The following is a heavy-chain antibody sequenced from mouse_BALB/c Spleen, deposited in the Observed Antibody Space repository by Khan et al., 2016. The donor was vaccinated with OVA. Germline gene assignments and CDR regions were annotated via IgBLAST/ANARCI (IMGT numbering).Heavy chain of an antibody. CDR2: IYPGGDFT. D-gene: IGHD3-1*01. CDR1: GYTFTNYW. J-gene: IGHJ1*01. V-gene: IGHV1-63*02. Sequence: QVQLQQSGAELVRPGTSVKISCKASGYTFTNYWLGWVKQRPGHGLAWIGDIYPGGDFTNYNETFNDKATLTADTSSTTVYMQLRSLTSEDSAVYFCARWATWFFEVWGAGTTVTVAS. CDR3: ARWATWFFEV.